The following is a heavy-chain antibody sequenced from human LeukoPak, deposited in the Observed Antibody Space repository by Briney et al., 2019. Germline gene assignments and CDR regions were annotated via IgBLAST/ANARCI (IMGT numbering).Heavy chain of an antibody. V-gene: IGHV4-34*01. CDR1: GGSFSGYC. CDR3: ARHVTTVTTWSVGLQYYFDH. J-gene: IGHJ4*02. D-gene: IGHD4-17*01. Sequence: SETLSLTCAVYGGSFSGYCWSWIRQPPGKGLEWIGEINHSGSTNYNPSLKSRVTISVDTSKNQFSLKLSSVTAADTAVYYCARHVTTVTTWSVGLQYYFDHWGQGTLVTVSS. CDR2: INHSGST.